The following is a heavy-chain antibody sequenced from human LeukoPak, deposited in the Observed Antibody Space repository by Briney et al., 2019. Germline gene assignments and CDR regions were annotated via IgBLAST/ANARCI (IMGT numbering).Heavy chain of an antibody. Sequence: PGGSLRLSCAASGLTFSSYAMSWVRQAPGKGLEWVSAISGSGGSTYYADSVKGRFTISRDNSKNTLYLQMNSLRAEDTAVYYCAKGAYYYGSGSYYISPYYYGMDVWGQGTTVTVSS. V-gene: IGHV3-23*01. D-gene: IGHD3-10*01. CDR2: ISGSGGST. CDR3: AKGAYYYGSGSYYISPYYYGMDV. J-gene: IGHJ6*02. CDR1: GLTFSSYA.